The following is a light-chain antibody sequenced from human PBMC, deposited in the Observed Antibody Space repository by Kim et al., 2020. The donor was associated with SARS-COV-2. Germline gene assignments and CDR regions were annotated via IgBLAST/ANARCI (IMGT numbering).Light chain of an antibody. Sequence: CHLSSGYSNYKVDWYQQRPGKGPRFVMRVGTGGIVGSKGDGIPDRFSVLGSGLNRYLTIKNIQEEDESDYHCGADHGSGSNFVYVFGTGTKVTVL. CDR2: VGTGGIVG. CDR3: GADHGSGSNFVYV. V-gene: IGLV9-49*01. J-gene: IGLJ1*01. CDR1: SGYSNYK.